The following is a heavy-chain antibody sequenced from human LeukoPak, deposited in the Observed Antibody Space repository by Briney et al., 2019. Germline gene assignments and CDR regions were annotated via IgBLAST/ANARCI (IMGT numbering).Heavy chain of an antibody. CDR1: GITLSNYG. D-gene: IGHD3-22*01. CDR2: ISGSGGST. J-gene: IGHJ4*02. Sequence: GGSLRLSCAVSGITLSNYGMSWVRQAPGKGLEWVAGISGSGGSTNYADSVKGRFSISRDNPKNTLYLQMNSLRAEDTAVYFCAKRGVVIRVILVGFHKEAYYFDSWGQGTLVTVSS. CDR3: AKRGVVIRVILVGFHKEAYYFDS. V-gene: IGHV3-23*01.